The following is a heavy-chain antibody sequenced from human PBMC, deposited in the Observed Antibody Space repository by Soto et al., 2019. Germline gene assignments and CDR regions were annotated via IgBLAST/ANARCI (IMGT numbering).Heavy chain of an antibody. J-gene: IGHJ6*02. Sequence: QLQLVQSGAEVKKPGSSVKVSCKASGGTFSAYAISWVRQAPGQGLEWMGGILPLSGTTNYTQRFQGRVTSSADKSTSTAYMEMSSLRSEDTAVYYCARANPTKYYDYVWGDYRRGGMDVWGQGTTVTVSS. CDR1: GGTFSAYA. CDR3: ARANPTKYYDYVWGDYRRGGMDV. V-gene: IGHV1-69*06. D-gene: IGHD3-16*02. CDR2: ILPLSGTT.